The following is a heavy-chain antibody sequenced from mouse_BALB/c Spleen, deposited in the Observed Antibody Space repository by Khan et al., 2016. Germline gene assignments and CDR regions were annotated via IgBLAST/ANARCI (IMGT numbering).Heavy chain of an antibody. J-gene: IGHJ4*01. CDR1: GFSLTTYG. Sequence: QVQLKQSGPGLVRPSQSLSITCTVSGFSLTTYGVHWVRQSPGKGLEWLGVIWSGGSTVYNAVFISRLSISNDNSKSQVFFKMNSLQVNDTAIYXCARNRANWDYAMDYWGQGISVTVSS. V-gene: IGHV2-2*02. CDR2: IWSGGST. CDR3: ARNRANWDYAMDY. D-gene: IGHD4-1*01.